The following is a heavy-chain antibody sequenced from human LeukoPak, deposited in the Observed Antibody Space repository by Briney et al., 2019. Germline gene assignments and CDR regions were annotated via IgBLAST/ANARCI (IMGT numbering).Heavy chain of an antibody. Sequence: GGSLRLSCAASGFTFSSYAMHCVRQAPGKGLEFVSAISSNGGSTYYAKSVKGRFTVSRDNSKNTLSLQMGSLRAEDMAVYYCARRNYYVSSGYFSGDAFDIWGQGTMVTVSS. CDR3: ARRNYYVSSGYFSGDAFDI. D-gene: IGHD3-22*01. J-gene: IGHJ3*02. V-gene: IGHV3-64*01. CDR2: ISSNGGST. CDR1: GFTFSSYA.